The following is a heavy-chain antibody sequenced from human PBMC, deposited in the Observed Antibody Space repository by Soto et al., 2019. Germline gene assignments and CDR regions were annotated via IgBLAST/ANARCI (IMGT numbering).Heavy chain of an antibody. CDR3: VRDSRTGCSTLNCYMX. CDR1: GDSLTNNHW. D-gene: IGHD2-15*01. CDR2: IWHTGRP. J-gene: IGHJ4*02. Sequence: SETLSLTCDVSGDSLTNNHWWSWVRQAPGKGLEWIGEIWHTGRPNYNPSLKSRVAISIDKSNNQFSLKLSSVTAADTAVYYCVRDSRTGCSTLNCYMXWGQGTLVTVSX. V-gene: IGHV4-4*02.